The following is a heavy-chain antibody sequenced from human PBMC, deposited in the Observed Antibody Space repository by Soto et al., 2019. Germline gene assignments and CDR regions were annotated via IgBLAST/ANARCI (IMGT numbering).Heavy chain of an antibody. D-gene: IGHD2-8*01. CDR1: GVSISSGNW. J-gene: IGHJ4*02. CDR2: ISHDGTA. Sequence: SETLSLTCAVSGVSISSGNWWTWVRQTPQRGLEYIGGISHDGTANYYPSFERRVAISVDTSKNQFSLKLTSVTAADTAIYFCARLVYETRLNYMYFDFWGQGALVTVSS. V-gene: IGHV4-4*02. CDR3: ARLVYETRLNYMYFDF.